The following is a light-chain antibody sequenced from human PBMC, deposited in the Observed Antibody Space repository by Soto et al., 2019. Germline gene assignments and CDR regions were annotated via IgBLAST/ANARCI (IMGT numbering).Light chain of an antibody. V-gene: IGKV4-1*01. J-gene: IGKJ2*01. Sequence: DIVMTQSPDSLAVSVGERAILNCKPSQSVLFSSNNKNYLAWYHQKPGQPPKLLIYWASTRESGVPVRFSGSGSGTDFTLTISSLQAEDVAVYYCQQYYSTPYTFGQGTKLQI. CDR2: WAS. CDR1: QSVLFSSNNKNY. CDR3: QQYYSTPYT.